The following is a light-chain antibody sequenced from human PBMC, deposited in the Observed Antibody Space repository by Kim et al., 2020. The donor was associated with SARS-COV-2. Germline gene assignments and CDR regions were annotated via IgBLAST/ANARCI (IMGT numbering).Light chain of an antibody. V-gene: IGKV3-11*01. CDR2: DSS. J-gene: IGKJ4*01. CDR3: QHRGSWPLT. Sequence: EIVLTQSPATLSLSPGERATLSCRASQSFSYYLAWYQQRPGQAPRLLIYDSSNRATGIPSRFSGSGSGTDFTLTISSLEPEDFAVYYCQHRGSWPLTFGGGTKVDIK. CDR1: QSFSYY.